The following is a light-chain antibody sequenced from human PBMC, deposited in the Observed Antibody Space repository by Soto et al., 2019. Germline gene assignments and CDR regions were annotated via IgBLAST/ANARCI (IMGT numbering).Light chain of an antibody. V-gene: IGLV1-44*01. J-gene: IGLJ2*01. CDR1: SPNIGSNT. CDR2: SNN. Sequence: QSVLTQPPSASGTPGQRVTVSCSGSSPNIGSNTVNWYQQFPGTAPKLLIYSNNQRPSGVPARFSGSKYGTSASLAISGLRSEDEADYYCAAWDDSLNGVVFGGGTKLTVL. CDR3: AAWDDSLNGVV.